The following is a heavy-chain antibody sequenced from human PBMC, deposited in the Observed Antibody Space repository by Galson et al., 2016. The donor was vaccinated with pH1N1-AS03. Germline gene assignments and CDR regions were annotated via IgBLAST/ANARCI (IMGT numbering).Heavy chain of an antibody. CDR2: IIPAFGTE. CDR3: ARRCTGASYRPLQSPDKYFDP. Sequence: SVKVSCKASGGTFSSYAISWVRQAPGQGLEWMGGIIPAFGTEDYAQKFQGRVTITTDESTSTAYMELSSLRSEDTAVYYCARRCTGASYRPLQSPDKYFDPWGQGTLVTVSP. V-gene: IGHV1-69*05. D-gene: IGHD2-15*01. J-gene: IGHJ5*02. CDR1: GGTFSSYA.